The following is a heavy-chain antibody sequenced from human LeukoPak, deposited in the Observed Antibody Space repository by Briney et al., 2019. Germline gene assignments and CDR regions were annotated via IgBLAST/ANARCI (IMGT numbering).Heavy chain of an antibody. CDR2: IYSDGTT. V-gene: IGHV3-53*01. J-gene: IGHJ4*02. CDR3: ARDYPSFDY. Sequence: GGSLRLSCAASGFTVSGNFMSWVHQAPGKGLEWVTVIYSDGTTYFADSVKGRFTISRDNSKNTLYLHMNSLRVEDTAVYYCARDYPSFDYWGQGTLVTVSS. CDR1: GFTVSGNF.